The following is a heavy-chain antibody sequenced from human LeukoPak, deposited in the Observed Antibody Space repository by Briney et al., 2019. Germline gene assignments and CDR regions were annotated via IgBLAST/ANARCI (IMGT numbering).Heavy chain of an antibody. CDR2: IIPIFGTA. J-gene: IGHJ4*02. V-gene: IGHV1-69*05. Sequence: SVKVSCKASGGTFSSYAISWVRQAPGQGLEWMGGIIPIFGTANYAQKFQGRVTITTDESTSTAYMELSSLRAEDMAVYYCARGIEDVVPAATFDYWGQGTLVTVSS. D-gene: IGHD2-2*01. CDR1: GGTFSSYA. CDR3: ARGIEDVVPAATFDY.